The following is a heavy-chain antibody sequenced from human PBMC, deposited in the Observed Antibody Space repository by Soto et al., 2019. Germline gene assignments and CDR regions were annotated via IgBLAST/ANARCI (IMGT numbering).Heavy chain of an antibody. CDR3: AKDLSPALNYYYYYVMDV. Sequence: GGSLRLSCAASGFTFSSYGMHWVRQAPGKGPEWVAVISYDGSNKYYADSVKGRFTISRDNSKNTLYLQMNSLRAEDTAVYYCAKDLSPALNYYYYYVMDVWGQGTTVTGSS. CDR1: GFTFSSYG. CDR2: ISYDGSNK. J-gene: IGHJ6*02. V-gene: IGHV3-30*18.